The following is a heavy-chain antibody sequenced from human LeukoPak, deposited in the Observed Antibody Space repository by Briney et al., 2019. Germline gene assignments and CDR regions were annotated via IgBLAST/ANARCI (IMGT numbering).Heavy chain of an antibody. CDR3: ARHSRYSYGYWIDY. V-gene: IGHV4-39*01. J-gene: IGHJ4*02. CDR2: IYYSGST. D-gene: IGHD5-18*01. Sequence: SETLSLTCTVSGGSISSSSYYWGWIRQPPGKGLERIGSIYYSGSTYYNPSLKSRVTISVDTSKNQLSLKLSSVTAADTAVYYCARHSRYSYGYWIDYWGQGTLVTVSS. CDR1: GGSISSSSYY.